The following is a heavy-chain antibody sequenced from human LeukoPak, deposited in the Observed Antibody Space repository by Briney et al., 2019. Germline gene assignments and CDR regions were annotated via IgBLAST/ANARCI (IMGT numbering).Heavy chain of an antibody. CDR2: IYYSGST. CDR3: ARDRVAAAGRFDY. Sequence: SETLSLTCTVSGGSISSGGYYWSWIRQHPGKGLEWIGYIYYSGSTYYNPSLKSRVTISVDTSKNQFSLKLSSVTAADTALYYCARDRVAAAGRFDYWGQGTLVTVSS. V-gene: IGHV4-31*03. CDR1: GGSISSGGYY. D-gene: IGHD6-13*01. J-gene: IGHJ4*02.